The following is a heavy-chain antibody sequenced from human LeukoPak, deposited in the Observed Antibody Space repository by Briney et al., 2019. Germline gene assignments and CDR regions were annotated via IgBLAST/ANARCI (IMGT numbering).Heavy chain of an antibody. J-gene: IGHJ2*01. V-gene: IGHV4-61*02. Sequence: SETLSLTCTVSGYSISSGYYWSWIRQPAGKGLEWIGRIYTSGSTNYNPSLKSRVTISVDTSKNQFSLKLSSVTAADTAVYYCARERGGYNYWYFDLWGRGTLVTVSS. CDR2: IYTSGST. D-gene: IGHD5-24*01. CDR3: ARERGGYNYWYFDL. CDR1: GYSISSGYY.